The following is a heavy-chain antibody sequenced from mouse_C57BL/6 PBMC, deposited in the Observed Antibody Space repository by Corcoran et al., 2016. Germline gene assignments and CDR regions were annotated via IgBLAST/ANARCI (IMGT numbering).Heavy chain of an antibody. Sequence: EVQLQQSGPELVKPGASVKISCKASGYTFTDYYMNWVKQSHGKSLEWIGDINPNNGGTSYNQKFKGKATLTVDKSSSTAYMELRSLTSEDSAVYYCARRGVVDYFDYWGQGTTLTVSS. D-gene: IGHD1-1*01. CDR2: INPNNGGT. J-gene: IGHJ2*01. CDR1: GYTFTDYY. V-gene: IGHV1-26*01. CDR3: ARRGVVDYFDY.